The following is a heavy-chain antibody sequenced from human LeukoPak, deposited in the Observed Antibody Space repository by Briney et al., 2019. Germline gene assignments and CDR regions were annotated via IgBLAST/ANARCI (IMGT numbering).Heavy chain of an antibody. D-gene: IGHD3-10*01. CDR2: IKQDGSEK. V-gene: IGHV3-7*01. CDR3: ARDQGLRSDYSDY. J-gene: IGHJ4*02. Sequence: GGSLRLSCAASGFTFSSYWMSWVRQAPGKGLEWVANIKQDGSEKYYVDSVKGRFTISRDNAKNSLYLQMNSLRAEDTAVYYCARDQGLRSDYSDYWGQGTLVNVSS. CDR1: GFTFSSYW.